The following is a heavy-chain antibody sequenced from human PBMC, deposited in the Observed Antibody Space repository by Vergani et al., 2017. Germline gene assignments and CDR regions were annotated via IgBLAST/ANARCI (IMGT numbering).Heavy chain of an antibody. CDR1: GFTFSSHG. Sequence: QVQLVESEGGVVQPGRSLTLSCVASGFTFSSHGMHWVRQAPGKGLEWVAVIWYDGSNKYYGESVKGRFTISRDNSKNTLDLQMNSLRVEDTAVYYCARWGNEKRLDSWGQGTLVTVSS. CDR3: ARWGNEKRLDS. CDR2: IWYDGSNK. D-gene: IGHD1-1*01. V-gene: IGHV3-33*01. J-gene: IGHJ5*01.